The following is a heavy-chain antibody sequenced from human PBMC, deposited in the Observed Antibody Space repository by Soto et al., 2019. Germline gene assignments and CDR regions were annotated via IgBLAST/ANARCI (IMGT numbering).Heavy chain of an antibody. V-gene: IGHV3-33*03. CDR3: ASTVS. Sequence: HPGGSLRLSCAASGFIFSSYGMHWVRQAPGKGLEWVGVIWYDGSNKYYGDSVKGRFTISRDNSKNTLYLQMNSLRVEDTAVYYCASTVSWGQGTLVTVSS. CDR1: GFIFSSYG. CDR2: IWYDGSNK. J-gene: IGHJ4*02. D-gene: IGHD4-17*01.